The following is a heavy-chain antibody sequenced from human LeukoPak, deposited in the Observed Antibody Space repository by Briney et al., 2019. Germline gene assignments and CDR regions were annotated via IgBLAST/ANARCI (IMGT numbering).Heavy chain of an antibody. CDR1: GFTFSSYA. CDR3: ARTHSSSLDY. D-gene: IGHD6-13*01. V-gene: IGHV3-30-3*01. CDR2: ISYDGSNK. Sequence: GGSLRLSCAASGFTFSSYAMHWVRQAPGKGLEWVAVISYDGSNKYYADSVKGRFTISRDNSKNTLYLQMNSLRAEDTAVYYCARTHSSSLDYWGQGTLVTVSS. J-gene: IGHJ4*02.